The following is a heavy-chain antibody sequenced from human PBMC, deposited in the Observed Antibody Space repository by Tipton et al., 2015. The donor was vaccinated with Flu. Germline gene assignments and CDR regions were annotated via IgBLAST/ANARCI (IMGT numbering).Heavy chain of an antibody. J-gene: IGHJ4*02. CDR3: ARHTGDSVRGVIDY. Sequence: TLSLTCSVSGDSIGSGYCWGWVRQPPGKGLEWIGTIFHSGTTYYNPSLKTRLTISVDTSKNQFPLRLSSVTAADTAVYYCARHTGDSVRGVIDYWGQGTLVTVSS. CDR1: GDSIGSGYC. CDR2: IFHSGTT. D-gene: IGHD3-10*02. V-gene: IGHV4-38-2*01.